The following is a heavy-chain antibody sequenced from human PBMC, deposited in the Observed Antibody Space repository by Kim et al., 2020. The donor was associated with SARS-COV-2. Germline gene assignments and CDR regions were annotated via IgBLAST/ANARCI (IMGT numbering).Heavy chain of an antibody. Sequence: GGSLRLSCAASGFTFSSYGMHWVRQAPGKGLEWVAVISYDGSNKYYADSVKGRFTISRDNSKNTLYLQMNSLRAEDTAVYYCAREASIVGATVAFDIWGQGTMVTVSS. CDR2: ISYDGSNK. D-gene: IGHD1-26*01. CDR3: AREASIVGATVAFDI. V-gene: IGHV3-33*05. J-gene: IGHJ3*02. CDR1: GFTFSSYG.